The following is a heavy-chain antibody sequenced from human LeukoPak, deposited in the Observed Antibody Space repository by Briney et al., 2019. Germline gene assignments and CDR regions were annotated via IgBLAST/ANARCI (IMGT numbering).Heavy chain of an antibody. Sequence: GGSLRLTCAASGFTFSSYAMSWVRQAPGKGLEWVSAISGSGGSTYYADSVKGRFTISRDNSKNTLYLQMNSLRAEDTAVYYCAKPPRDYYYDSSGYQPNDYWGQGTLVTVSS. CDR1: GFTFSSYA. D-gene: IGHD3-22*01. CDR3: AKPPRDYYYDSSGYQPNDY. CDR2: ISGSGGST. J-gene: IGHJ4*02. V-gene: IGHV3-23*01.